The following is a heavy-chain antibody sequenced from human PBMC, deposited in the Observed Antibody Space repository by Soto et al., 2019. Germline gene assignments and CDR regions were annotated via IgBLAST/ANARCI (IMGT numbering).Heavy chain of an antibody. CDR1: GGSISSSNW. CDR3: ARATGMAPFDY. D-gene: IGHD5-18*01. Sequence: QVQLQESGPGLVKPSGTLSLTCAVSGGSISSSNWWSWVRQPPGKGLEWIGEIYHSGSTNYNPSLKGRGTISVDKSKNQFSLKLSSVTAAGTAVSYCARATGMAPFDYWGQGTLVTVSS. J-gene: IGHJ4*02. V-gene: IGHV4-4*02. CDR2: IYHSGST.